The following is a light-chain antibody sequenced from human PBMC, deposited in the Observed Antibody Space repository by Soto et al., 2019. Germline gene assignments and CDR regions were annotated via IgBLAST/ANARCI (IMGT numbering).Light chain of an antibody. CDR1: QSISTY. CDR3: QQYNSRRT. CDR2: DAS. Sequence: DIQMTQSPSSLSASVGNRVTITCRASQSISTYLNWYQKKPGKAPNLLIYDASRLQSGVPSRFSGSGGGREITLTISILHPDDFGSYYCQQYNSRRTFGQGTKVDIK. J-gene: IGKJ1*01. V-gene: IGKV1-39*01.